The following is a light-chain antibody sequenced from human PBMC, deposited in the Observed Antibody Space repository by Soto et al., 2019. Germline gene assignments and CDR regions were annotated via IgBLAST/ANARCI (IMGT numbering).Light chain of an antibody. V-gene: IGLV2-14*01. J-gene: IGLJ1*01. CDR3: SSYTRSSTLF. CDR2: DVS. CDR1: SSDVGGYNY. Sequence: QSVLTQPASVSGSPGQSITISCTGTSSDVGGYNYVSWYQQHPGKAPKLMIYDVSNRPSGVSNRFSGSKSGNTASLTISGLRVEDEADYYCSSYTRSSTLFFGTGTKFTVL.